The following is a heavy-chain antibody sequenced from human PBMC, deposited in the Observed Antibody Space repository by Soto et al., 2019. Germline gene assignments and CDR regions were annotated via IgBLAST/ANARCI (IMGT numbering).Heavy chain of an antibody. CDR1: GGSISSYY. V-gene: IGHV4-59*01. CDR2: IYYSGST. J-gene: IGHJ4*02. D-gene: IGHD3-10*01. Sequence: SETLSLTCTVSGGSISSYYWSWIRQPPGKGLEWIGYIYYSGSTNYNPSLKSRVTISVDTSKNQFSLKLSSVTAADTAVYYCARTRSYGSGSYYNVFLDYWGQGTLVTVSS. CDR3: ARTRSYGSGSYYNVFLDY.